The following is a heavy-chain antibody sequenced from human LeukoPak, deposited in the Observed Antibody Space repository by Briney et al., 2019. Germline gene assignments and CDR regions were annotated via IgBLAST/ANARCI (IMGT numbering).Heavy chain of an antibody. CDR3: AFAYYDSSGSSDY. CDR2: IIPILGIA. V-gene: IGHV1-69*04. D-gene: IGHD3-22*01. J-gene: IGHJ4*02. CDR1: GYTFTSYD. Sequence: SVKVSCKASGYTFTSYDINWVRQAPGQGLEWMGRIIPILGIANYAQKFQGRVTITADKSTSTAYMELSSLRSEDTAVYYCAFAYYDSSGSSDYWGQGTLVTASS.